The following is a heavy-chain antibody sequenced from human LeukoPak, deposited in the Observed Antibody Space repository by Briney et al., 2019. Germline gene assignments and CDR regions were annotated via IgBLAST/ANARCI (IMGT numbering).Heavy chain of an antibody. CDR2: IGTGATIT. CDR3: ARILEGYHYYMDV. CDR1: GVTFSDYY. V-gene: IGHV3-11*04. Sequence: PGGSLRLSCAASGVTFSDYYMSWIRQAPGKGQQWVSYIGTGATITYYADSVKGRFTISRDNAKNSLYLQMNSLRVEDTAVYYCARILEGYHYYMDVWGKGTTVTVSS. J-gene: IGHJ6*03. D-gene: IGHD6-13*01.